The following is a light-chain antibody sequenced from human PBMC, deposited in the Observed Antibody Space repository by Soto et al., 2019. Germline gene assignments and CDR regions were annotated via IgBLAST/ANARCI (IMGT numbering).Light chain of an antibody. J-gene: IGKJ3*01. CDR2: DTA. CDR1: QLVSRR. V-gene: IGKV3-15*01. Sequence: EIVVTQSQCTLSASPGERVTLSCRASQLVSRRLDWYQQRLWQVHRLLIYDTATMAPGISARFSRSGYGTVFTVTSGSLQSEDFPLYYCQEYIHWHPGIFGPGTTVDIK. CDR3: QEYIHWHPGI.